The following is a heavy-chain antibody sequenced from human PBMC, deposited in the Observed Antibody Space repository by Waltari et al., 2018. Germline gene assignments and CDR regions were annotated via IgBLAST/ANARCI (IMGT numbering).Heavy chain of an antibody. CDR2: IYYSGST. Sequence: SHYWSWIRQPPGKGLEWIGYIYYSGSTNYNPSLKSRVTISVDTSKNQFSLKLSSVTAADTAVYYCARISGHAFDIWGQGTMVTVSS. CDR1: SHY. V-gene: IGHV4-59*11. J-gene: IGHJ3*02. CDR3: ARISGHAFDI.